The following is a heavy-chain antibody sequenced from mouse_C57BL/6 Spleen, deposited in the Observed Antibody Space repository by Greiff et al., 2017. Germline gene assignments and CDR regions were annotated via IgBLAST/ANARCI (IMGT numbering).Heavy chain of an antibody. CDR1: GFTFSSYG. CDR2: ISSGGSYT. D-gene: IGHD1-1*01. Sequence: EVKLVESGGDLVKPGGSLKLSCAASGFTFSSYGLSWVRQTPDKRLEWVATISSGGSYTSYPDRVKGRFTLSRDNAKNTLYLQMSCLKADDTAMYYWARHPLYYCSSSRYFDVWGTGTTVTVSS. J-gene: IGHJ1*03. CDR3: ARHPLYYCSSSRYFDV. V-gene: IGHV5-6*01.